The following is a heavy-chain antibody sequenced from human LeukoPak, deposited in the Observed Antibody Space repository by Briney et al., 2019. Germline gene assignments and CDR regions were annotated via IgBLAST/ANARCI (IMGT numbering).Heavy chain of an antibody. J-gene: IGHJ4*02. D-gene: IGHD3-9*01. V-gene: IGHV3-9*01. CDR2: ISWNSGSI. CDR3: AKDGNDILTGYYPC. CDR1: GFTFDDYA. Sequence: GGSLRLSCAASGFTFDDYAMHWVRQAPGKGLEWVSGISWNSGSIGYADSVKGRFTISRDNAKNSLYLQMNRPRAEDTALYYCAKDGNDILTGYYPCWGQGTLVTVSS.